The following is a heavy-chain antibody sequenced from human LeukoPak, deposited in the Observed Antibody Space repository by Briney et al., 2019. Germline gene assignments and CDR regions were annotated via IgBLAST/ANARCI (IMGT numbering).Heavy chain of an antibody. J-gene: IGHJ4*02. D-gene: IGHD6-19*01. CDR3: ARAGYSSGPFDY. CDR2: IYYSGST. CDR1: GGSISSSSYY. Sequence: SETLSLTCTVSGGSISSSSYYWGWIRQPPGKGLEWIGSIYYSGSTYYNPSLKSRVTISVDTSKNQFSPKLSSVTAADTAVYYCARAGYSSGPFDYWGQGTLVTVSS. V-gene: IGHV4-39*07.